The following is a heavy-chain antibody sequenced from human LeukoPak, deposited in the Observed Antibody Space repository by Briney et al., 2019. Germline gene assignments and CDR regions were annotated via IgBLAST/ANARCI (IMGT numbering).Heavy chain of an antibody. CDR1: GFTFSSYG. J-gene: IGHJ6*03. CDR3: AKDGGYCSSTSCQNYYXXYXDV. CDR2: IRYDGSNK. Sequence: GGSLRLSCAASGFTFSSYGMHWVRQAPGKGLEWVAFIRYDGSNKYYADSVKGRFTISRDNSKNTLYLQMNSLRAEDTAVYYCAKDGGYCSSTSCQNYYXXYXDVXGKGXTVTV. D-gene: IGHD2-2*03. V-gene: IGHV3-30*02.